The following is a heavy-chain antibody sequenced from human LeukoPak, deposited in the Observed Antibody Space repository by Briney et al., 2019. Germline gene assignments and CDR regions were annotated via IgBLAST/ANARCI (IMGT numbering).Heavy chain of an antibody. CDR2: ISYTGST. V-gene: IGHV4-39*01. J-gene: IGHJ5*02. D-gene: IGHD5-24*01. Sequence: PSETLSLTCSVSGGSLSSSSFYWGWIRQPPGKGLEWIGSISYTGSTYYNPSLKSRVTISIDTSKNQFSLKLSSVTAADTAVYYCARAGDGYNYLRGGTYQFDPWGQGTLVTVSS. CDR1: GGSLSSSSFY. CDR3: ARAGDGYNYLRGGTYQFDP.